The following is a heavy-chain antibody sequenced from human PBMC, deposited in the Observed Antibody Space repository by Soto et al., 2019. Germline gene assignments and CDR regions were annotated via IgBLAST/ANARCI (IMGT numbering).Heavy chain of an antibody. CDR1: GFTFSSYS. D-gene: IGHD3-22*01. J-gene: IGHJ3*02. V-gene: IGHV3-30-3*01. CDR2: ISYDGSNK. CDR3: AREYVIGGATFDI. Sequence: QVQLVESGGGVVQPGRSLRLSCAASGFTFSSYSMHWVRQAPGKGLEWVAVISYDGSNKHYADSVKGRFTISRDNSKNTLYLQMNSLRAEDTAVYYCAREYVIGGATFDIWGQGTMVTVSS.